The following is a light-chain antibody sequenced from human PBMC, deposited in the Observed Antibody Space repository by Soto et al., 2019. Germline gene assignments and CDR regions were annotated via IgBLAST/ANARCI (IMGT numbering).Light chain of an antibody. J-gene: IGLJ3*02. CDR3: GTWDSNLSAWV. CDR2: EDN. CDR1: SSNIGNNY. Sequence: QSVLTQPPSVSAAPGQKVTIFCSGSSSNIGNNYISWYQQLPGTAPKMIMYEDNKRHSGIPDRFSGSRSGTSASLGITGLQIGDEADYYCGTWDSNLSAWVFGGGTKLTVL. V-gene: IGLV1-51*02.